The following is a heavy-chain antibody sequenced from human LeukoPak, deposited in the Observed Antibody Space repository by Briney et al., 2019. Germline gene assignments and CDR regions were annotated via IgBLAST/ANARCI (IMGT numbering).Heavy chain of an antibody. J-gene: IGHJ4*02. V-gene: IGHV4-30-2*01. Sequence: SATLSLTCAVSGGSISSGSYSWSWIRQPPGKGLEWIGYIYHSGSTYYNPSLKSRVTISVDRSKNQFSLKLSSVTAADTAVYDCARAVVSSGWLDYWGQGTLVTVSS. D-gene: IGHD6-19*01. CDR1: GGSISSGSYS. CDR2: IYHSGST. CDR3: ARAVVSSGWLDY.